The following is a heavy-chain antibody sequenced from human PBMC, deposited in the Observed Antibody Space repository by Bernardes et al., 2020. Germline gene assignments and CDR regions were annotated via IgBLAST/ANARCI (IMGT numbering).Heavy chain of an antibody. CDR1: GYTFTSYY. CDR3: ARDTLSSQTVPRALGS. V-gene: IGHV1-46*01. J-gene: IGHJ5*02. D-gene: IGHD2-2*01. CDR2: INPSGGST. Sequence: ASAKASCKAFGYTFTSYYMDWVRQAPGQGREWMGIINPSGGSTRYAQNCQGRVTMTRDTSTSPVYMELSSLRSEDTAVYYCARDTLSSQTVPRALGSWGQGTLVTVSS.